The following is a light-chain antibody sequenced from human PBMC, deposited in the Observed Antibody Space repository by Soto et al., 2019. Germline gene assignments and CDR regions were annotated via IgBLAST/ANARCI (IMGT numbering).Light chain of an antibody. Sequence: EIVLTQSPATLSLSPGERASLSCRASQSGSSYLAWYQQKPGQGPRLLIYGASSRATGTPDRFSGSGSGTDFTLTINRLEPEDFALYYCQQYGSSPPTFGQGTKVDIK. CDR2: GAS. CDR3: QQYGSSPPT. V-gene: IGKV3-20*01. CDR1: QSGSSY. J-gene: IGKJ1*01.